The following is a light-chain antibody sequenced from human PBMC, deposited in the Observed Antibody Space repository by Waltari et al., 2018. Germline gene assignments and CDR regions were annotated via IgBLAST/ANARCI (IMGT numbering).Light chain of an antibody. J-gene: IGLJ2*01. Sequence: QSVLTQPPSVSGAPGQRVTISCTRSSSTIGPGFDVHWYQQLPSTAPKLLIYGNNRRPSGVPDRFSASKSGTSASLAITGLQAEDEADYYCQSYDSSPGVVFGGGTKLTVL. V-gene: IGLV1-40*01. CDR3: QSYDSSPGVV. CDR2: GNN. CDR1: SSTIGPGFD.